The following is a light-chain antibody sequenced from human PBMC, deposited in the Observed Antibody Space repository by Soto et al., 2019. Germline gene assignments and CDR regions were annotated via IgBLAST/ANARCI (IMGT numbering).Light chain of an antibody. V-gene: IGKV3-15*01. Sequence: EIVMTQSPATLSVSPGERATLSCRASQCVSSNLAWYQQKPGQAPRLLIYGASTRATGIPARFSGSGSGTEFTLTISSLQSEDFAVYYCQQYNNWRYTFGQGTKLEIK. CDR3: QQYNNWRYT. CDR1: QCVSSN. J-gene: IGKJ2*01. CDR2: GAS.